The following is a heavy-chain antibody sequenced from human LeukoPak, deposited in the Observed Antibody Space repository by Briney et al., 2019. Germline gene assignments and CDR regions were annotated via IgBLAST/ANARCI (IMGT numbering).Heavy chain of an antibody. CDR2: INHSGST. V-gene: IGHV4-34*01. J-gene: IGHJ5*02. Sequence: PSETLSLTCAVYGGSFSGYYWSWIRQPPGKGLEWIGEINHSGSTNYNPSLKSRVTISVDTSKNQFSLKLSSVTAADTAVYYCAAEPKDIVVVPAAIWGWFDPWGQGTLVTVSS. CDR1: GGSFSGYY. D-gene: IGHD2-2*02. CDR3: AAEPKDIVVVPAAIWGWFDP.